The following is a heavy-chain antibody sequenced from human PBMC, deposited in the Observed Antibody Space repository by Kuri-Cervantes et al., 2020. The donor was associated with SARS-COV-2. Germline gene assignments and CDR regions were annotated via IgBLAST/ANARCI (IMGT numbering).Heavy chain of an antibody. Sequence: ETLSLTCAGSAFTFSSCHMCWVRQAPGKGLVWVSHINSDGSSTSYADSVKGRFTISRDDAKNTVYLQMNTLRAEDTAVYYCVTCLARDLYVEHYFDYWGQGTLVTVSS. CDR1: AFTFSSCH. D-gene: IGHD5-24*01. J-gene: IGHJ4*02. CDR3: VTCLARDLYVEHYFDY. CDR2: INSDGSST. V-gene: IGHV3-74*01.